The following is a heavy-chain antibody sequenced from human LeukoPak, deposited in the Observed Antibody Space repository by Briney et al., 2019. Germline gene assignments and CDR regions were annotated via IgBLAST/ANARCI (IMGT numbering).Heavy chain of an antibody. D-gene: IGHD3-10*01. J-gene: IGHJ6*03. CDR1: EFTFSSYS. CDR2: ISPRGGGT. Sequence: GSLRLSCAASEFTFSSYSMNWVRQAPGKGLEWLSGISPRGGGTYYADTVKGRFTISRDNSKNTLYLQMNNLRVDDTAVYYCARSLRVRGVPDYMDVWGKGTTVTVYS. V-gene: IGHV3-23*01. CDR3: ARSLRVRGVPDYMDV.